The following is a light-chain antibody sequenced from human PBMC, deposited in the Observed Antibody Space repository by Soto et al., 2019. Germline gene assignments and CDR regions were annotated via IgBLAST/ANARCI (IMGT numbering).Light chain of an antibody. V-gene: IGKV2-28*01. CDR1: QSLRHSNGYNY. CDR2: LGS. J-gene: IGKJ1*01. Sequence: DLVMTQSPLSLPVTPGEPASISCRSSQSLRHSNGYNYLDWYLQKPGQSPQLLIYLGSNRASGVPDRFSGSGSGTDFTLKISRVEAEDVGVYYCMQPLQTPWTFGQGTKVEIK. CDR3: MQPLQTPWT.